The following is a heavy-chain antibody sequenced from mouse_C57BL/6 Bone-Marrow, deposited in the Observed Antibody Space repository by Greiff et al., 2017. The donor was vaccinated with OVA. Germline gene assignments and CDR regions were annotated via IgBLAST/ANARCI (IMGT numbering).Heavy chain of an antibody. D-gene: IGHD4-1*01. J-gene: IGHJ1*03. Sequence: VQLQESGPELVKPGASVKISCKASGYAFSSSWMNWVKQRPGKGLEWIGRIYPGDGDTNYNGKFKGKATLTADKSSSTAYMQLSSLTSEDSAVYFCARWLTGTGYFDVWGTGTTVTVSS. CDR1: GYAFSSSW. V-gene: IGHV1-82*01. CDR3: ARWLTGTGYFDV. CDR2: IYPGDGDT.